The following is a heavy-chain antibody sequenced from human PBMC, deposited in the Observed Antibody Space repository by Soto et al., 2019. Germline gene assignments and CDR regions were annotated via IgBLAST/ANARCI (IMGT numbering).Heavy chain of an antibody. CDR2: IYYSGST. CDR1: GCSISSYY. J-gene: IGHJ6*03. CDR3: ARLYCSSTSCYPSRYYYYYMDV. V-gene: IGHV4-59*08. Sequence: SETLSLTCSVSGCSISSYYWRWIRQPPGKGLEWIGYIYYSGSTNYNPSLKSRVTISVDTSKNQFSLKLSSVTAADTAVYYCARLYCSSTSCYPSRYYYYYMDVWGKGTTVT. D-gene: IGHD2-2*01.